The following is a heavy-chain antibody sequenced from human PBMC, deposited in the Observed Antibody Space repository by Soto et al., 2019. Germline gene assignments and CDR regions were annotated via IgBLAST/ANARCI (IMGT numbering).Heavy chain of an antibody. J-gene: IGHJ4*02. CDR3: ARDAPGVAPY. D-gene: IGHD2-15*01. V-gene: IGHV4-31*03. CDR2: INYRGTT. Sequence: QVQLQESGPGLVKPSQTLSLTCTVSGGSIINGDTYLNWIRQHPEKGLEWMGYINYRGTTNYNPALKSRSLISIDTSKNQFSLRLTSGPAADTAVYYCARDAPGVAPYWGQGTLVTVSS. CDR1: GGSIINGDTY.